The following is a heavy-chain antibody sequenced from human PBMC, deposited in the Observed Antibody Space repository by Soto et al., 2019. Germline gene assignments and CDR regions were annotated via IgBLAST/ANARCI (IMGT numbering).Heavy chain of an antibody. Sequence: QVQLQESGPGLVKPSGTLSLTCAVSGGSISSSNWWSWVRQPPGKGLEWIGEIYHSGSTNYNPSLKSRVTISVDKSKNQFSLKLSSVTAADTAVYYCATEVVALYSSSWRNSRYYYMDVWGKGTTVTVSS. CDR2: IYHSGST. CDR1: GGSISSSNW. D-gene: IGHD6-13*01. V-gene: IGHV4-4*02. CDR3: ATEVVALYSSSWRNSRYYYMDV. J-gene: IGHJ6*03.